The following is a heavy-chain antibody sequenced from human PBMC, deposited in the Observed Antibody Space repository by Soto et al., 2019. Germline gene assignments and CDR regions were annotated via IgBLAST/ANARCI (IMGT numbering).Heavy chain of an antibody. V-gene: IGHV3-30*03. CDR2: IPYDGSNK. Sequence: PGGSLRLSCAASGFTFSSYGMHWVRQAPGKGLEWVAVIPYDGSNKYYADSVKGRFTISRDNSKNTLYLQMNSLRAEDTAVYYCTMNMISSGWYSVFPSNQYNWFDPWAQGTLVTVSS. CDR1: GFTFSSYG. CDR3: TMNMISSGWYSVFPSNQYNWFDP. D-gene: IGHD6-19*01. J-gene: IGHJ5*02.